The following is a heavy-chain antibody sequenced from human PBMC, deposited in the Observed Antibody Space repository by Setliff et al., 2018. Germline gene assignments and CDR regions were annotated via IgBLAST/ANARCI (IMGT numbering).Heavy chain of an antibody. D-gene: IGHD4-17*01. CDR1: GFTFSSYW. V-gene: IGHV3-30*02. J-gene: IGHJ4*02. CDR2: VRFAGNNK. CDR3: SRDLQGSGDYVVDY. Sequence: GGSLRLSCAASGFTFSSYWMHWVRQAPGKGLEWVAFVRFAGNNKYYLDSVRGRFTISRDNTENSLTLQMNSLRVEDTAVYYCSRDLQGSGDYVVDYWGQGTLVTVSS.